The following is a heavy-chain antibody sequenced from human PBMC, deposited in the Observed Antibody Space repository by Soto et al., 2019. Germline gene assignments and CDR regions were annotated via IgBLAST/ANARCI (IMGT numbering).Heavy chain of an antibody. CDR3: AMLGGWSGGSSGMDV. J-gene: IGHJ6*02. CDR2: IRRKANSYTT. V-gene: IGHV3-72*01. D-gene: IGHD6-19*01. Sequence: EVQWVESGGGLVQPGGSLRLSCAASGLIFSDYHMDWVRQAPGKGLEWVGRIRRKANSYTTEYAASAKGRFTISRDDSKNSLYLQMNSLKSEDTAVYYCAMLGGWSGGSSGMDVWGQGTTVTVSS. CDR1: GLIFSDYH.